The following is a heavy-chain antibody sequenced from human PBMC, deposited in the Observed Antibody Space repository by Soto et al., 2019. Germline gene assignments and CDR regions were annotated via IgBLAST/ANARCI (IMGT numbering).Heavy chain of an antibody. J-gene: IGHJ5*02. CDR1: GFTFSSYG. D-gene: IGHD3-16*01. CDR3: AKGWGGVHNWFDP. Sequence: GGSLRLSCAASGFTFSSYGMHWVRQAPGKGLEWVAVISYDGSNKYYADSVKGRFTISRDNSKNTLYLQMNSLRAEDTAVYYCAKGWGGVHNWFDPWGQGTLVTVSS. V-gene: IGHV3-30*18. CDR2: ISYDGSNK.